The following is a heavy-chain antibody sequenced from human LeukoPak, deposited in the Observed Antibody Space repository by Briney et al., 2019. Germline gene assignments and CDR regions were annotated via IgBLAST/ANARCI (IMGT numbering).Heavy chain of an antibody. CDR1: GGSISSGGYY. V-gene: IGHV4-31*03. J-gene: IGHJ4*02. CDR3: ARSRRAHFDY. Sequence: SQTLSLTCTVSGGSISSGGYYWSWIRQHPGKGLEWIGYIYHSGSTYYNPSLKSRVTISVDTSKNQFSLKLSSVTAADTAVYYCARSRRAHFDYWGQGTLVTVSS. CDR2: IYHSGST.